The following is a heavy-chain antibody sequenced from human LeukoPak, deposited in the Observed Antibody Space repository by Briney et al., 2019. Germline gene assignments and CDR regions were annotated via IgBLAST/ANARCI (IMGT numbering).Heavy chain of an antibody. J-gene: IGHJ4*02. Sequence: SETLSLTCTVSGGSISGYYWSWIRQPPGKGLEWIGYISNTGSTNYNPSLESRVTISVDPSKNQFSLKLTSVTAADTAVYYCAKVGRGDYVWGSVSFDYWCQGNLVTVSS. CDR3: AKVGRGDYVWGSVSFDY. D-gene: IGHD3-16*01. V-gene: IGHV4-59*01. CDR2: ISNTGST. CDR1: GGSISGYY.